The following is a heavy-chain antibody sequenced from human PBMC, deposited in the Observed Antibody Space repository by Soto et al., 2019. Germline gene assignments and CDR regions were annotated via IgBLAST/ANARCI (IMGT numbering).Heavy chain of an antibody. CDR3: ARDTRIAVATFDF. D-gene: IGHD6-19*01. V-gene: IGHV3-23*01. J-gene: IGHJ4*02. Sequence: VGSLSLSCVASGCTFITNPMRWVRQVPGKGLEWVSGVSDSGAKTYYSDSVKGRFTISRDNAKNSLYLQMNSLRDEDTAVYYCARDTRIAVATFDFLGQGTLVTVSS. CDR1: GCTFITNP. CDR2: VSDSGAKT.